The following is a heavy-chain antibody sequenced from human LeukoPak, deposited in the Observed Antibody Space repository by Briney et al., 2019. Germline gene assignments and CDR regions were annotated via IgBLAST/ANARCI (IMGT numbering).Heavy chain of an antibody. CDR1: GFTFSSYA. CDR2: ISGSGGSA. J-gene: IGHJ4*02. D-gene: IGHD7-27*01. V-gene: IGHV3-23*01. CDR3: AKVSLGYYFDY. Sequence: GGSLRLSCAASGFTFSSYAMSWVRQAPGKGLEWVSAISGSGGSAYYADSVKGRFTISRDNSKNTLYLQTNSLRAEDTAVYYCAKVSLGYYFDYWGQGTLVTVSS.